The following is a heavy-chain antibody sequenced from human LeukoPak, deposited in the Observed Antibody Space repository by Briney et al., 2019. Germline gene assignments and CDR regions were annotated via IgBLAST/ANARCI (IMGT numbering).Heavy chain of an antibody. D-gene: IGHD1-14*01. V-gene: IGHV3-23*01. J-gene: IGHJ4*02. CDR3: AARPRMPPRFDY. CDR1: GFTFSSYP. CDR2: ISNGGGSA. Sequence: GSLRLSCAGSGFTFSSYPMSWVRQAPGKGLQWVSAISNGGGSAYYADSVKGRFTISRDNSKSTLHLQMNSLRAEDTAIYYCAARPRMPPRFDYWGRGALVTVSS.